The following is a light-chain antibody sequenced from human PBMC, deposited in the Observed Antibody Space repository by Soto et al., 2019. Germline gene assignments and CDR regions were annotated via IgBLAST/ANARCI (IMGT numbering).Light chain of an antibody. Sequence: DIQMTQSPSSVSASVGDRVTITCRASQNIGPWLAWYQQKPGTVPKLLIYTASTLQSGVTSRFSGSGAGTEFTLTISSLQPEDLGTYYCQQGDSYPITFGQGTRLEIK. V-gene: IGKV1-12*01. CDR2: TAS. CDR1: QNIGPW. CDR3: QQGDSYPIT. J-gene: IGKJ5*01.